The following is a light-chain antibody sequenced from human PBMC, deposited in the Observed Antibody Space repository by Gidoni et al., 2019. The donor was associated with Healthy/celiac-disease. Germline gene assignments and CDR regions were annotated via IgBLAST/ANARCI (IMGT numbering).Light chain of an antibody. J-gene: IGKJ4*01. CDR1: PSVSSSY. V-gene: IGKV3-20*01. CDR2: GAS. CDR3: QQYGSSPS. Sequence: EIVLTQSPGTLSLSPGESATLSCRASPSVSSSYLAWYQQKPGQAPRLLNYGASSRATGIPDRFSGSGSGTDFTLTISRLEPEDFAVYYCQQYGSSPSFGGGTKVEIK.